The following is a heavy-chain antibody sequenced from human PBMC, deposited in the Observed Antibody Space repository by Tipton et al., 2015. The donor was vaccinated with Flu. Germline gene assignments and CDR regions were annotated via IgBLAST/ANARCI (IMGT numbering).Heavy chain of an antibody. D-gene: IGHD6-13*01. CDR2: INHSGST. J-gene: IGHJ3*02. CDR3: ARGGRAPLRSSWSNAFDI. CDR1: GGSISSGSYY. V-gene: IGHV4-39*07. Sequence: TLSLTCTVSGGSISSGSYYWSWIRQPPGKGLEWIGEINHSGSTNYNPSLKSRVTISVDTSKNQFSLKLSSVTAADTAVYYCARGGRAPLRSSWSNAFDIWGQGTMVTVSA.